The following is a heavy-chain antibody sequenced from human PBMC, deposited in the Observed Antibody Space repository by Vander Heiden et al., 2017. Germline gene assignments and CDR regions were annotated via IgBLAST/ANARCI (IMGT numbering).Heavy chain of an antibody. J-gene: IGHJ6*02. D-gene: IGHD6-19*01. CDR3: ARHNIAVAGTEYYYGMDV. CDR2: IYPGDSDT. V-gene: IGHV5-51*01. CDR1: GYSFTSYW. Sequence: EVQLVQSGAEVKKPGESLKISCKGSGYSFTSYWIGWVRQMPGKGLEWMGIIYPGDSDTRYSPSFQGQVTISADKSISTAYLQWSSLKASDTAMYYCARHNIAVAGTEYYYGMDVWGQGTTVTVSS.